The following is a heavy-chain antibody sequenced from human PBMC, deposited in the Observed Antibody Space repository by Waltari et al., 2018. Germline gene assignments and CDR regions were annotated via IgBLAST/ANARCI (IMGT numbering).Heavy chain of an antibody. CDR1: GGSISSYY. CDR3: ARGGGEDCSSTSCRPLPIDY. Sequence: QVQLQESGPGLVKPSETLSLTCTVAGGSISSYYWSWIRQPAGKGLEWIGRIYTSGSTNYNPSLKSRFPMSVDTSKNQFSLKLSSVTAADTAVYYCARGGGEDCSSTSCRPLPIDYWGQGTLVTVSS. D-gene: IGHD2-2*01. J-gene: IGHJ4*02. CDR2: IYTSGST. V-gene: IGHV4-4*07.